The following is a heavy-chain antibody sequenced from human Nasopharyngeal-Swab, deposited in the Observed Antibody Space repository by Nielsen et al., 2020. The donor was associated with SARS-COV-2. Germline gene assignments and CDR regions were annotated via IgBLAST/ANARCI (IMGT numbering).Heavy chain of an antibody. CDR1: GGSFSGYY. CDR2: INHSGST. D-gene: IGHD3-10*01. J-gene: IGHJ5*02. V-gene: IGHV4-34*01. CDR3: ARARGSGSYYRSNWFDP. Sequence: SETLSLTCAVYGGSFSGYYWSWIRQPPGKGLEWIGEINHSGSTNYNPSLKSRVTISVDTSKNQFSLKLSSVTAADTAVYYCARARGSGSYYRSNWFDPWGQGTLVTVSS.